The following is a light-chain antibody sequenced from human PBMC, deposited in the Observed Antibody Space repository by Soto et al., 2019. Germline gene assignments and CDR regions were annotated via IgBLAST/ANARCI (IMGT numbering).Light chain of an antibody. J-gene: IGKJ2*01. Sequence: DIVMTQSPVTLSVSPGERATLSCRASQSVSSNLAWYQQRPGQSLRLLFYGASTRATGIPARFSGSGSGTDFTLTISGLQSEDFAVYSCQQSNKWPYTFGQGTKLE. V-gene: IGKV3-15*01. CDR2: GAS. CDR1: QSVSSN. CDR3: QQSNKWPYT.